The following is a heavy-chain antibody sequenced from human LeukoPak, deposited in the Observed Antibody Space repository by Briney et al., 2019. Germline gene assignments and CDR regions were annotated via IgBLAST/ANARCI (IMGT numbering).Heavy chain of an antibody. CDR1: GFTFSSFG. CDR2: ISYDGRNI. V-gene: IGHV3-30*18. D-gene: IGHD3-10*01. J-gene: IGHJ5*01. Sequence: GRSLRLSCAASGFTFSSFGMHWVRQAPGGGLEWLALISYDGRNIYYSDSVKGRFTISRDNSKNTLYLQMSSLRPEDTAMYFCTKTYLFTSGSFDCWGQGTLVTVSS. CDR3: TKTYLFTSGSFDC.